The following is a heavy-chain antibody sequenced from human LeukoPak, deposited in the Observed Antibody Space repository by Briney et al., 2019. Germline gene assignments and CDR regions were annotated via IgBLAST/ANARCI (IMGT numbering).Heavy chain of an antibody. D-gene: IGHD4-17*01. V-gene: IGHV4-4*07. CDR2: IYTSGST. J-gene: IGHJ4*02. CDR1: GGSISSYF. CDR3: ARGGGDYLIDY. Sequence: EASETLSLTCTVSGGSISSYFWSWIRQPAGKGLEWIGRIYTSGSTNYNPSLKSRVTMSVDTSKNQFSLKLSSVTAADAAVYYCARGGGDYLIDYWGQGTLVTVSS.